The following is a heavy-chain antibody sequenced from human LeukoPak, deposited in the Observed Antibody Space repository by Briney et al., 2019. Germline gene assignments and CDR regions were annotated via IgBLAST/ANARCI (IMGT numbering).Heavy chain of an antibody. Sequence: GGSLRLSCAATGFIVSNTYMTWVRQAPGKGLEWVSVIHNDGSTYYADSVKGRFTVSRDNSKNMLFLRMNSLRVEDTAVYYCAKDLYYDSSGYYFIWGQGTLVTVSS. CDR1: GFIVSNTY. CDR2: IHNDGST. V-gene: IGHV3-53*01. CDR3: AKDLYYDSSGYYFI. D-gene: IGHD3-22*01. J-gene: IGHJ4*02.